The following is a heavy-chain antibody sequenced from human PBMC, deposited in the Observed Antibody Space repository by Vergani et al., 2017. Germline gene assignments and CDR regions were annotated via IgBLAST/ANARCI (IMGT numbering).Heavy chain of an antibody. V-gene: IGHV4-39*01. CDR3: ARTESFILRYCNWAL. Sequence: QLHLQESGPGLVKPSETLSLTCTVSGGSITSSSYYWGWIRQPPGKGLEWIGNIYHSGGAYYNPSLKGRVTISVDTSKNQFSLEVTSVTAADTAIYFCARTESFILRYCNWALWGQGTLVTVSS. J-gene: IGHJ4*02. D-gene: IGHD3-9*01. CDR1: GGSITSSSYY. CDR2: IYHSGGA.